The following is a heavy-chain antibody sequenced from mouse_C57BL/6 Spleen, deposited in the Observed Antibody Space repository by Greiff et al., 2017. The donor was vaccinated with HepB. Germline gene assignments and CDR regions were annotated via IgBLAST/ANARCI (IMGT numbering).Heavy chain of an antibody. CDR3: AIRGSSGWFAY. Sequence: EVQLVESGGDLVKPGGSLKLSCAASGFTFSSYGMSWVRQTPDKRLEWVATISSGGSYTYYPDSVKGRFTISRDNAKNTLYLQMSSLKSEDTAMYYCAIRGSSGWFAYWGQGTLVTVSA. CDR1: GFTFSSYG. J-gene: IGHJ3*01. V-gene: IGHV5-6*01. D-gene: IGHD3-2*02. CDR2: ISSGGSYT.